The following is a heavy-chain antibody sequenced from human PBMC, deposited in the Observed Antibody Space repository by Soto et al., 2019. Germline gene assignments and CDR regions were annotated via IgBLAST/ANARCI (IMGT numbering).Heavy chain of an antibody. CDR2: ISQSGST. CDR1: GGSINSGDYS. D-gene: IGHD1-26*01. V-gene: IGHV4-30-2*01. CDR3: ARGARMER. Sequence: SETLSLTCAVSGGSINSGDYSWNWIRQPPGKGLEWIGYISQSGSTQYNSSLKSRVTISVDRSTNQFSLKLSSMTAADTAVYYCARGARMERWGQGTTVTVSS. J-gene: IGHJ6*02.